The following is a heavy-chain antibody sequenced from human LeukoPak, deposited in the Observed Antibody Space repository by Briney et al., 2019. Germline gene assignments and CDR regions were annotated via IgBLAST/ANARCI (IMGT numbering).Heavy chain of an antibody. CDR3: AIDPNWGTHS. CDR1: GFTFSTYT. D-gene: IGHD7-27*01. CDR2: IGNNGGGI. Sequence: GGSLRLSCEASGFTFSTYTMYWVRHPPGKRLEWVSIIGNNGGGIHYADSVRGRFTISRDNSKNALYLQMNSLRVEDTAVYYCAIDPNWGTHSWGQGVLVTVSS. V-gene: IGHV3-23*01. J-gene: IGHJ4*02.